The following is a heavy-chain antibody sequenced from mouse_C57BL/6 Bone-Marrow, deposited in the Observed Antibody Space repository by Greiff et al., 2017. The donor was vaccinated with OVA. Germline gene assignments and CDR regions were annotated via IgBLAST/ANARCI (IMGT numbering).Heavy chain of an antibody. CDR3: ARANSNHYGSSPYYAMDY. J-gene: IGHJ4*01. CDR1: GYSITSGYD. D-gene: IGHD1-1*01. V-gene: IGHV3-1*01. Sequence: EVKLMESGPGMVKPSQSLSLTCTVTGYSITSGYDWHWIRHFPGNKLEWMGYISYSGSTNYNPSLKSRIPITHDTSKNHFFLKLNSVTTEDTATYYCARANSNHYGSSPYYAMDYWGQGTSVTVSS. CDR2: ISYSGST.